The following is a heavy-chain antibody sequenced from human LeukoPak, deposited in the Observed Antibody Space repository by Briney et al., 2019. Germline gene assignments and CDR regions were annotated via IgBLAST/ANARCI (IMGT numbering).Heavy chain of an antibody. V-gene: IGHV3-30*01. J-gene: IGHJ4*02. D-gene: IGHD3-22*01. CDR1: GFTVSSNY. CDR3: ARDKSLYDSSGYPGPFDY. CDR2: ISYDGSNK. Sequence: PGGSLRLSCAASGFTVSSNYMNWVRQAPGKGLEWVAVISYDGSNKYYADSVKGRFTISRDNSKNTLYLQMNSLRAEDTAVYYCARDKSLYDSSGYPGPFDYWGQGTLVTVSS.